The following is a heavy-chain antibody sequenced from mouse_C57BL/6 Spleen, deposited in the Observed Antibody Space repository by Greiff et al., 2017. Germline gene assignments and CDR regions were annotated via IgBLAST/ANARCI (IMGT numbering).Heavy chain of an antibody. D-gene: IGHD1-1*01. J-gene: IGHJ1*03. CDR2: IRSKSNNYAT. CDR1: GFSFNTYA. V-gene: IGHV10-1*01. CDR3: VSRRDYYGSSYWYFDV. Sequence: EVQLVESGGGLVQPKGSLKLSCAASGFSFNTYAMNWVRQAPGKGLEWVARIRSKSNNYATYYADSVKDRFTISRDDSESMLYLQMNNLKTEDTAMYYCVSRRDYYGSSYWYFDVWGTGTTVTVSS.